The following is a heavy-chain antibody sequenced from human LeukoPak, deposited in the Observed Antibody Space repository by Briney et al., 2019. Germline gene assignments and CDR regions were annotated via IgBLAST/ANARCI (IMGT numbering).Heavy chain of an antibody. V-gene: IGHV3-23*01. J-gene: IGHJ6*02. CDR3: AKDPEPQLRFLEWPAYYYYGMDV. D-gene: IGHD3-3*01. CDR2: ISGSGGST. CDR1: GFNFRTYS. Sequence: GGSLRLSCAASGFNFRTYSMYWVRQAPGKGLEWVSAISGSGGSTYYADSVKGRFTISRDNSKNTLYLQMNSLRAEDTAVYYCAKDPEPQLRFLEWPAYYYYGMDVWGQGTTVTVSS.